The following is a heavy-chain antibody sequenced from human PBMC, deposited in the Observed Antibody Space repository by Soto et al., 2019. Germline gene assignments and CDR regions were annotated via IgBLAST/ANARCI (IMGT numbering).Heavy chain of an antibody. CDR1: GFTFSSYA. D-gene: IGHD5-18*01. CDR2: ISYDGSNK. Sequence: PGGSLRLSCAASGFTFSSYAMHWVRQAPGKGLEWVAVISYDGSNKYYADSVKGRFTISRDNSKNTLYLQMNSLRAEDTAVYYCARGQRASYGYSYYYYGMDVWGQGTTVTVSS. J-gene: IGHJ6*02. CDR3: ARGQRASYGYSYYYYGMDV. V-gene: IGHV3-30-3*01.